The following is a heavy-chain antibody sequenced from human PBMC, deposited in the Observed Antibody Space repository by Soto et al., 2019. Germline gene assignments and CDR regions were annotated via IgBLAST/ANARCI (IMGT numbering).Heavy chain of an antibody. V-gene: IGHV3-23*01. CDR2: IRDGGEST. CDR3: APHVHCSGGSCHYDAFDS. J-gene: IGHJ3*02. D-gene: IGHD2-15*01. Sequence: EVQLLESGGGLVQPGESLRLSCAFSGFIFGNYMMTWVRQAPGKGLEWVSTIRDGGESTYYADSVKGRFTISRDNSKNTLYLQMDSLGVEDMAVYYCAPHVHCSGGSCHYDAFDSRGQGTMVTVSS. CDR1: GFIFGNYM.